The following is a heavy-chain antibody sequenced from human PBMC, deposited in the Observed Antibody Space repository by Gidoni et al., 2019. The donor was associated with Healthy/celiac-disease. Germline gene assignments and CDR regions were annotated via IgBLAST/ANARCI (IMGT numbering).Heavy chain of an antibody. CDR1: RYTFTGYY. V-gene: IGHV1-2*04. CDR2: INPNSGAT. CDR3: ATSRPCRPYGSGDDCRLDP. Sequence: QVQVVQSGAEVKKPGASVKVSCTTSRYTFTGYYIHWVRQAPGQGLEWMGWINPNSGATNYAQKFQDWVTMTKDTSISTAYMELSGLKSDDTAVYYCATSRPCRPYGSGDDCRLDPWGQGTLVTVSA. J-gene: IGHJ5*02. D-gene: IGHD3-10*01.